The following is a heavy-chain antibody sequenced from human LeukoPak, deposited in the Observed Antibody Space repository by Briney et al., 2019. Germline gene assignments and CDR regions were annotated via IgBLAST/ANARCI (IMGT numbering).Heavy chain of an antibody. CDR3: ANSNWFDP. V-gene: IGHV3-9*01. J-gene: IGHJ5*02. Sequence: GGSLRLSCVGFGFTFNEYAMHWVRQAPGKGLEWVSGISWNSGSIGYADSVKGRFTISRDNPKNTLYLQMNSLRAEDTAVYYCANSNWFDPWGQGTLVTVSS. CDR2: ISWNSGSI. CDR1: GFTFNEYA.